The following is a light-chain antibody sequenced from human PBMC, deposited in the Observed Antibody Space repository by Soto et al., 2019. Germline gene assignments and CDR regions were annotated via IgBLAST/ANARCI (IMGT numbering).Light chain of an antibody. CDR3: QLYGDSPMYT. CDR2: GAS. CDR1: QSVSSSS. V-gene: IGKV3-20*01. Sequence: DIVLTQSPGTLSLSPGERATLSCRASQSVSSSSLAWYQQKPGQAPRLVIYGASRRATGIPDTFSGSGSGTDFTLTISIMEPADFAVYYCQLYGDSPMYTFGQGTKVDI. J-gene: IGKJ2*01.